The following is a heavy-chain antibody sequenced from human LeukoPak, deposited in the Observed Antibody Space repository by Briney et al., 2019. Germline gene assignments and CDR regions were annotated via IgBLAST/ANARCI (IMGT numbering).Heavy chain of an antibody. J-gene: IGHJ4*02. CDR3: ARHGWSRDIVAAEDLYYFDY. V-gene: IGHV4-59*08. CDR1: GGSISSYY. Sequence: SETLSLTCTVSGGSISSYYWSWIRQPPGKGLEWIGYIYYSGSTNYNPSLKSRVTISVDTSKNQFSLKLSSVTAADTAVYYCARHGWSRDIVAAEDLYYFDYWGQGTLVTVSS. D-gene: IGHD6-13*01. CDR2: IYYSGST.